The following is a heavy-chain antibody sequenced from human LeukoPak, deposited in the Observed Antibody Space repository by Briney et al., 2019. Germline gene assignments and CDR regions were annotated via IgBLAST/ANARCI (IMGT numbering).Heavy chain of an antibody. V-gene: IGHV4-59*11. CDR1: GDSISSHY. D-gene: IGHD1-26*01. CDR3: ARYRNSGSWTGYWFDT. J-gene: IGHJ5*02. Sequence: SSETLSLTCSVSGDSISSHYWSWIRQPPGEGLKWIAYISHSGTTNYNPSLKSRVTISVDSSKNQFSLGLNSVTAADTAVYYCARYRNSGSWTGYWFDTWGQGILVTVSS. CDR2: ISHSGTT.